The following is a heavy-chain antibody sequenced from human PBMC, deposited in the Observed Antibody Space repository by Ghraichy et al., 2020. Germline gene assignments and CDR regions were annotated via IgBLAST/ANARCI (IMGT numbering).Heavy chain of an antibody. V-gene: IGHV4-30-2*01. Sequence: SETLSLTCAVSGGTISSGGYSWSWIRQPPGKGLEWIGYIYHSGSTYYNPSLKSRVTISVDRSKNQFSLKLSSVTAADTAVYYCARDRDDSSGYPYAFDIWGQGTMVTVSS. CDR3: ARDRDDSSGYPYAFDI. D-gene: IGHD3-22*01. CDR1: GGTISSGGYS. J-gene: IGHJ3*02. CDR2: IYHSGST.